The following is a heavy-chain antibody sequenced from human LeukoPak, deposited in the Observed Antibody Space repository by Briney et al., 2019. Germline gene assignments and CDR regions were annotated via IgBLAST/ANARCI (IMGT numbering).Heavy chain of an antibody. V-gene: IGHV3-53*05. CDR3: ARPPPGYFDY. CDR1: GFTVSRKY. Sequence: GGSLRLSCAASGFTVSRKYMSWVRQAPWKGLEWVSVIDSDGSTFYADSVKGRFTISRDNSKNTLYLQMNSLRAEDTAVYYCARPPPGYFDYWGQGTLVTVSS. CDR2: IDSDGST. J-gene: IGHJ4*02.